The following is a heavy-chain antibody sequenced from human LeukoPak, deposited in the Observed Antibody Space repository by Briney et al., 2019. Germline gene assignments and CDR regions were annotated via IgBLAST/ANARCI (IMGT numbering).Heavy chain of an antibody. Sequence: ASVKVSCKASGYTFTSYGITWVRQAPGQGLEWMGWISAYNGNTNYAQKLQGRVTMTTDTSTSTAYMELRSLRSDDTAVYYCARGYCSGGSCYYFDYWGQGTLVTVSS. J-gene: IGHJ4*02. CDR3: ARGYCSGGSCYYFDY. CDR2: ISAYNGNT. CDR1: GYTFTSYG. V-gene: IGHV1-18*01. D-gene: IGHD2-15*01.